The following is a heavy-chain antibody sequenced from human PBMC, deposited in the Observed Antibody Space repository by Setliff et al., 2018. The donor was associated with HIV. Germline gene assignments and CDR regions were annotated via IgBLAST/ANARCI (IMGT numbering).Heavy chain of an antibody. Sequence: ASVKVSCKASGYTFTDYYMHWVRQAPGQGLEWMGWINPNTGGTNYAQKFQGRVTVTRDTSISTAYMDLGRLRSDDTAVYYCARVPIHFEWCPPPSDYYHGMDVWGQGTTVTVSS. J-gene: IGHJ6*02. D-gene: IGHD3-9*01. CDR3: ARVPIHFEWCPPPSDYYHGMDV. V-gene: IGHV1-2*02. CDR1: GYTFTDYY. CDR2: INPNTGGT.